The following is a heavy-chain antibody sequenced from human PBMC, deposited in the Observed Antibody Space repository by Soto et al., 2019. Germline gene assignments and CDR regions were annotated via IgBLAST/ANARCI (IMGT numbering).Heavy chain of an antibody. CDR2: ISGYNGKT. CDR3: ARDKMIDDYGLGTYDY. Sequence: ASVKVSCKTSGYTFTSFGVSWVRQAPGQRLEWMGWISGYNGKTKYAQTLQGRVTMTADTSTSTVYMELRGLRSDDTAVYFCARDKMIDDYGLGTYDYWGQGTTVTVSS. D-gene: IGHD3-10*01. V-gene: IGHV1-18*04. CDR1: GYTFTSFG. J-gene: IGHJ4*02.